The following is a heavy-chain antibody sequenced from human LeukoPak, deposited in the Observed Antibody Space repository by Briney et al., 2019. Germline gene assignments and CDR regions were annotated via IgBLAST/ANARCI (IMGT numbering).Heavy chain of an antibody. D-gene: IGHD6-13*01. V-gene: IGHV3-48*03. J-gene: IGHJ6*02. Sequence: GGSLRLSCAASGFTFSKYEMNWVRQAPGKGLEWVSYISSSSSTIYYADSVKGRFTISRDNAKNSLYLQMNSLRAEDTAVYYCARGYSSPYYSYAMDVWGQGTTVTVSS. CDR3: ARGYSSPYYSYAMDV. CDR2: ISSSSSTI. CDR1: GFTFSKYE.